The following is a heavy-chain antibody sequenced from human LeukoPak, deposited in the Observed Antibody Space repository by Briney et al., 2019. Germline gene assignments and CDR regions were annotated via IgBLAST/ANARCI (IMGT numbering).Heavy chain of an antibody. CDR1: GGSISSYY. D-gene: IGHD6-19*01. CDR2: IYYSGST. CDR3: ARPRYPGAVASFDY. Sequence: PSETLSLTCTVSGGSISSYYWSWIRQPPGKGLEWIGYIYYSGSTNYNPSLKSRVTISVDTSKNQFSLKLSSVTAADTAVYYCARPRYPGAVASFDYWGQGTLVTVSS. V-gene: IGHV4-59*01. J-gene: IGHJ4*02.